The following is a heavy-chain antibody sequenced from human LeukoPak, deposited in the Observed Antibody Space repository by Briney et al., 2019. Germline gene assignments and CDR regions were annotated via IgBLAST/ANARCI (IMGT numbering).Heavy chain of an antibody. CDR1: GYTFTSYH. CDR3: ARDGGDTAMGSLGYYYYYIDV. D-gene: IGHD5-18*01. V-gene: IGHV1-46*01. Sequence: ASVKVSCKASGYTFTSYHMHWVRQAPGQGLEWMGIINPSGGSTSYAQKFQGRVTMTRDTSTSTVYMELSSLRSEDTAVYYCARDGGDTAMGSLGYYYYYIDVWGKGTTVTISS. J-gene: IGHJ6*03. CDR2: INPSGGST.